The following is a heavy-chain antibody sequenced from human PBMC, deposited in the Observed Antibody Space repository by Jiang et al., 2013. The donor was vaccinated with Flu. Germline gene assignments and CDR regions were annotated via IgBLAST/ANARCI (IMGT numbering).Heavy chain of an antibody. Sequence: VQLVESGAEVKKPGSSVKVSCKASGGTFNSHIISWVRQAPGQGLEWMGGIIPIFGIANYAQKFQGRVTITADKSTSTAYMELSSLTSEDTAVYYCARGDYDFWSGIDFWGQGTLVTV. CDR3: ARGDYDFWSGIDF. CDR1: GGTFNSHI. J-gene: IGHJ4*02. D-gene: IGHD3-3*01. CDR2: IIPIFGIA. V-gene: IGHV1-69*17.